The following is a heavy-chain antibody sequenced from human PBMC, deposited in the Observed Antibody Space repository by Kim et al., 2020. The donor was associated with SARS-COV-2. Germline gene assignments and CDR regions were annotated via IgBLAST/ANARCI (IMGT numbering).Heavy chain of an antibody. CDR2: GT. Sequence: GTNTAQKVQGRVTMTRDTSISTAYMELSRLRSDDTAVYYCAREGTSQGFDYWGQGTLVTVSS. J-gene: IGHJ4*02. V-gene: IGHV1-2*02. D-gene: IGHD2-2*01. CDR3: AREGTSQGFDY.